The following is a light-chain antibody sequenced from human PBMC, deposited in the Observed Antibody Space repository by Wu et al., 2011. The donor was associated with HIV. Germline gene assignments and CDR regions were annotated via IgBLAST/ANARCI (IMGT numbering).Light chain of an antibody. V-gene: IGKV3-11*01. CDR2: DAF. Sequence: RASESVSSSLAWYQQTPGQAPRLLIYDAFNRATGIPARFSGSGSVTDFTLTISSLEPEDFAVYYCQQYTSWPLTFGQGTRLEIK. CDR3: QQYTSWPLT. CDR1: ESVSSS. J-gene: IGKJ5*01.